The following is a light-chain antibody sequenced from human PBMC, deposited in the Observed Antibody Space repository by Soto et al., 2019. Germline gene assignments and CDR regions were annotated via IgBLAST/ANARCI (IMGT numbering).Light chain of an antibody. Sequence: EIVLTQSPATLSLSPGERATLSCRASQSVSSSYLAWYQQKPGQAPRLLIYGASTLDTGIPDRFRGSGSGTDFTLTISSLEPEDFAAYYCQQYDSSPHTFGQGTRLEIK. CDR2: GAS. V-gene: IGKV3-20*01. CDR3: QQYDSSPHT. CDR1: QSVSSSY. J-gene: IGKJ5*01.